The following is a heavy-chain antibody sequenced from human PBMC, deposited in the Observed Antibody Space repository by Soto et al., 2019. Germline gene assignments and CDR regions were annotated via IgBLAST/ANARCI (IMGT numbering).Heavy chain of an antibody. Sequence: LSETLSLTCTVSGGSVSSGSYYWSWIRQPPGKGLEWIGYIYYSGSTNYNPSLKSRVTISVDTSKNQFSLKLSSVTAADTAVYYCARDGIVLFAESLFQLCVMDVRGPGTTVTLSS. J-gene: IGHJ6*02. V-gene: IGHV4-61*01. CDR2: IYYSGST. D-gene: IGHD2-21*01. CDR1: GGSVSSGSYY. CDR3: ARDGIVLFAESLFQLCVMDV.